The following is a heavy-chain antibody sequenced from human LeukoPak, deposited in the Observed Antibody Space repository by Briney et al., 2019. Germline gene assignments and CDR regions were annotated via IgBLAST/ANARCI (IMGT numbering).Heavy chain of an antibody. CDR1: GYTFTSYG. D-gene: IGHD6-13*01. V-gene: IGHV1-18*01. CDR3: ARDAKYSSSWYKPFDY. CDR2: ISAFNGDT. Sequence: GASVKVSCKTSGYTFTSYGITWVRQAPGQGLEWVGWISAFNGDTKYAQKFQGRVTMTTDTSTSTAYMELRSLRSDDTAVFYCARDAKYSSSWYKPFDYWGQGTLVTVSS. J-gene: IGHJ4*02.